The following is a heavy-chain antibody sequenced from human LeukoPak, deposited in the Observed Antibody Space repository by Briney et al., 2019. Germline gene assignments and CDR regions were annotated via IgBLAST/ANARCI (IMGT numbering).Heavy chain of an antibody. CDR3: AKDSSVYTDTWPPYWYFAL. D-gene: IGHD2-8*01. CDR2: IIPIFDTS. Sequence: ASVKLSCKASGGTFNNYAFSWVRQAPGQGLEWMGGIIPIFDTSNYAQRFRGGVSITAAEFTSTVYLELSSLTTDDTAVYYCAKDSSVYTDTWPPYWYFALWGRGTLVTVSS. J-gene: IGHJ2*01. CDR1: GGTFNNYA. V-gene: IGHV1-69*13.